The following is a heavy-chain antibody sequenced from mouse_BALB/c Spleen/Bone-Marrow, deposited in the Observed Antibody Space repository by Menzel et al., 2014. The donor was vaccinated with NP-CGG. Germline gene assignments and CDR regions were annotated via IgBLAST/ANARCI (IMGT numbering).Heavy chain of an antibody. D-gene: IGHD1-1*01. CDR3: AREREITTVVAGDWYFDV. CDR2: IHPSEGET. V-gene: IGHV1-61*01. Sequence: QVQLQQSGAELVRPGASVKLSCKASGYSFTSYWMNWVKQRPGQGLEWIGMIHPSEGETRLNQKFKDKATLTVDKSSSTAYMQLSSPTSEDSAVYYCAREREITTVVAGDWYFDVWGAGTTVTVSS. CDR1: GYSFTSYW. J-gene: IGHJ1*01.